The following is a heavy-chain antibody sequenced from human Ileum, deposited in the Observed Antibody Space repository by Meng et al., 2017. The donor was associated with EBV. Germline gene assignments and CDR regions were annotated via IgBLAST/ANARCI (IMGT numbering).Heavy chain of an antibody. V-gene: IGHV3-21*01. CDR2: ISGSSTYL. Sequence: VHRVGCGGGLVNPGGSLRLHCTASGFTFSADTMNWVRQAPGKGLEWVSSISGSSTYLYYAESLKGRFTISRDNAKNSLYLQMTSLRAEDTAVYYCTRGINNDFWGQGTLVTVSS. CDR1: GFTFSADT. CDR3: TRGINNDF. J-gene: IGHJ4*02. D-gene: IGHD2-21*01.